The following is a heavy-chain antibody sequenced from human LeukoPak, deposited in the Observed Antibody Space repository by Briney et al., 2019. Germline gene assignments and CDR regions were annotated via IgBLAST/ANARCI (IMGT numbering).Heavy chain of an antibody. D-gene: IGHD2-2*01. V-gene: IGHV3-21*06. CDR3: ARATSWWEYAFDI. J-gene: IGHJ3*02. Sequence: DSIQGRFTISRDNAENSLYLQMNSLRAEDTAVYYCARATSWWEYAFDIWGQGTMVTVSS.